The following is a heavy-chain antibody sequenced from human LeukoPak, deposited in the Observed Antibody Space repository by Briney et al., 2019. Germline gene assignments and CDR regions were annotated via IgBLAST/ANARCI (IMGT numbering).Heavy chain of an antibody. J-gene: IGHJ3*02. CDR3: AKDFHIVVVVAATGLDAFDI. CDR1: GFTVSTNY. Sequence: GGSLRLSCAASGFTVSTNYMNWVRQAPGKGLEWVSAISGSGGSTYYADSVKGRFTISRDNSKNTLYLQMNSLRAEDTAVYYCAKDFHIVVVVAATGLDAFDIWGQGTMVTVSS. D-gene: IGHD2-15*01. V-gene: IGHV3-23*01. CDR2: ISGSGGST.